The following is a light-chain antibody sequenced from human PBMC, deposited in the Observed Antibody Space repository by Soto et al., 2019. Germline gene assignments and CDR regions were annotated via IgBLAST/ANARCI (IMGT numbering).Light chain of an antibody. V-gene: IGKV3-11*01. CDR3: GQHAHRPLT. CDR1: QSVGNN. Sequence: EIVLTQPPATLYSSPGEIATLSCRASQSVGNNLAWYQQKPGQAPGLLIYEASTRATGIPARFSGSGSGTVFTLASGSLEPEDFAVYYCGQHAHRPLTFCGATEVEIK. J-gene: IGKJ4*01. CDR2: EAS.